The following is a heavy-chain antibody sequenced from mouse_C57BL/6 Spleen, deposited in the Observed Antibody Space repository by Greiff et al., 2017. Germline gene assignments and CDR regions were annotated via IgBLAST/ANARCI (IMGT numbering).Heavy chain of an antibody. Sequence: QVQLQQSGAELVKPGASVKMSCKASGYTFTSYWITWVKQRPGQGLEWIGDIYPGSGSTNYNEKLKCKSTLTVDTSSSTAYMQLSSLTSVDSAVYYCARGSNFYGYWGQGTTLTGSS. J-gene: IGHJ2*01. CDR3: ARGSNFYGY. CDR2: IYPGSGST. CDR1: GYTFTSYW. V-gene: IGHV1-55*01.